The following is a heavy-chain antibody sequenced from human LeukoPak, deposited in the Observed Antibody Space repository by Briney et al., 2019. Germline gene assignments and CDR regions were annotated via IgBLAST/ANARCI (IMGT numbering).Heavy chain of an antibody. V-gene: IGHV3-23*01. CDR2: ISGSGGST. CDR1: GFTFSSYA. J-gene: IGHJ4*02. Sequence: GGSLRLSCAASGFTFSSYAMSWVRQAPGKGLEWVSAISGSGGSTYYADSVKGRFTISRDNAKNSLFLQMNSLRVEDTAVYYCARGNNTFEMATLALDHWGQGALVTVSS. CDR3: ARGNNTFEMATLALDH. D-gene: IGHD5-24*01.